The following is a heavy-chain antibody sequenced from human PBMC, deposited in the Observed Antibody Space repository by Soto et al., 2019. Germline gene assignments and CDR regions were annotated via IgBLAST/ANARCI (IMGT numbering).Heavy chain of an antibody. CDR3: ARGDFYGSGSYYRDY. D-gene: IGHD3-10*01. CDR2: INPNNGGT. Sequence: QVQLVQSGAEVKKPGASVKVSCKTSGYTFTDYYLHWVRQAPGQGREWMGWINPNNGGTNYAQKFQGRVTMTSDTSVSTAYMELSRLRSDDTAVYYCARGDFYGSGSYYRDYWGQGTLVTVSS. J-gene: IGHJ4*02. V-gene: IGHV1-2*02. CDR1: GYTFTDYY.